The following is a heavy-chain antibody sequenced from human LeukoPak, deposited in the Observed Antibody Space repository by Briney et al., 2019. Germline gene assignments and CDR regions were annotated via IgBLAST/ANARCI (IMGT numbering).Heavy chain of an antibody. CDR1: GFTFSSYG. Sequence: GRSLRLSCAASGFTFSSYGMHWVRQAPGKGLEWVAVISYDGSNKYYADSVKGRFTISRDNAKNTLYLQMNSLRDEDTAVYYCARRVDATRWFDPWGQGTLVTVSS. D-gene: IGHD2-15*01. CDR3: ARRVDATRWFDP. V-gene: IGHV3-30*03. J-gene: IGHJ5*02. CDR2: ISYDGSNK.